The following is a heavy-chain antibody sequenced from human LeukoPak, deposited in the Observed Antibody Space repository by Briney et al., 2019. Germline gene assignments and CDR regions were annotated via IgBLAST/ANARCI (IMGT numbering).Heavy chain of an antibody. CDR1: GGSFSGYY. CDR2: INHSGST. Sequence: SETLSLTCAVYGGSFSGYYWSWIRQPPGKGLEWIGEINHSGSTNYNPSLKSRVTISVDTSKNQFSLKLSSVTAADTAVYYCASQSRYSSSWDDYWGQGTLVTVSS. J-gene: IGHJ4*02. CDR3: ASQSRYSSSWDDY. D-gene: IGHD6-13*01. V-gene: IGHV4-34*01.